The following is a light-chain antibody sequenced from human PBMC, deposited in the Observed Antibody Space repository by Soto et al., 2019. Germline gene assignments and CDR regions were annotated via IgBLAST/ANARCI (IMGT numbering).Light chain of an antibody. Sequence: EIVLTQSPGTLSLSPGERATLSCRASQSVRSDYLAWYQQKPGQAPRLHIYGASTRATGIPDRFTGSGSGTGFTLTISRLAPEDFAVYYCQQDGSSPRRFGQGT. CDR3: QQDGSSPRR. CDR2: GAS. CDR1: QSVRSDY. J-gene: IGKJ1*01. V-gene: IGKV3-20*01.